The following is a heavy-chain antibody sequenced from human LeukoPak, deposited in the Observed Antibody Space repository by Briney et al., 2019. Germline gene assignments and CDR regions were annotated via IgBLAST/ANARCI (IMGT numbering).Heavy chain of an antibody. D-gene: IGHD2-21*02. CDR3: ARRMEEPCGGDCYYPIFAFDI. Sequence: GGSLRLSCAASGFTFSSYSMNWVRQAPGKGLEWVSYISSSSSTIYYADSVKGRFTISRDNAKNSLYLQMNSLRAEDTAVYYCARRMEEPCGGDCYYPIFAFDIWGQGTMVTVSS. J-gene: IGHJ3*02. V-gene: IGHV3-48*04. CDR1: GFTFSSYS. CDR2: ISSSSSTI.